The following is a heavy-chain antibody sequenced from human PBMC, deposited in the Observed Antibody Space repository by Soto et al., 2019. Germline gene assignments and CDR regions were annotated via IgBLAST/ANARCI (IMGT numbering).Heavy chain of an antibody. Sequence: EVQLVESGGGLVQPGGSLKLSCAASGFTFSGSAMHWVRQASGKGLEWVGRIRSKANSYATAYAASVKGRFTISRDDSKITAYLQMNSLKTEDTAVYYCTRPHSGYYGSGDYWGQGTLVTVSS. CDR2: IRSKANSYAT. CDR1: GFTFSGSA. J-gene: IGHJ4*02. V-gene: IGHV3-73*02. D-gene: IGHD3-22*01. CDR3: TRPHSGYYGSGDY.